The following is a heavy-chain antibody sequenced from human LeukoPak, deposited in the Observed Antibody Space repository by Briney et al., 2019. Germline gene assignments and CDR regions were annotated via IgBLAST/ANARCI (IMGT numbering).Heavy chain of an antibody. V-gene: IGHV3-74*01. CDR3: AKDPRASGWYVQLDY. CDR1: GFTFSSYW. Sequence: GGSLRLSCAASGFTFSSYWMHWVRQAPGKGLVWVSRINSDGSSTSYADSVKGRFTISRDNSKNTLYLQMNSLRAEDTAVYYCAKDPRASGWYVQLDYWGQGTLVTVSS. CDR2: INSDGSST. D-gene: IGHD6-19*01. J-gene: IGHJ4*02.